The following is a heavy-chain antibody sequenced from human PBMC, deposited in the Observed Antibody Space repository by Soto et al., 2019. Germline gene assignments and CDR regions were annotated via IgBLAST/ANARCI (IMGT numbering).Heavy chain of an antibody. V-gene: IGHV4-4*02. J-gene: IGHJ4*02. CDR3: ARVPTPIAAAERDY. D-gene: IGHD6-13*01. Sequence: SETLSLTCAVSGGSISSSNWWSWVRQPPGKGLEWIGEIYHSGSTNYNPSLKSRVTISVDKSKNQFSLKLSSVTAADTAVYYCARVPTPIAAAERDYWGQGTLVTVSS. CDR2: IYHSGST. CDR1: GGSISSSNW.